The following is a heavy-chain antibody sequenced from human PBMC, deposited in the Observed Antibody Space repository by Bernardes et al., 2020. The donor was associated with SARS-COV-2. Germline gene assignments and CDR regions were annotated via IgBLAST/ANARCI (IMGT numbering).Heavy chain of an antibody. Sequence: GGSLRLSCAASGFTFSSYAMSWVRQAPGKGLEWVSAISGSGGSTYYADSVKGRFTISRDNSKNTLYLQMNSLRAEDTAVYYCAKDPRGLTMIVVVITTNYFDYWGQGTLVTVSS. D-gene: IGHD3-22*01. CDR3: AKDPRGLTMIVVVITTNYFDY. CDR2: ISGSGGST. CDR1: GFTFSSYA. J-gene: IGHJ4*02. V-gene: IGHV3-23*01.